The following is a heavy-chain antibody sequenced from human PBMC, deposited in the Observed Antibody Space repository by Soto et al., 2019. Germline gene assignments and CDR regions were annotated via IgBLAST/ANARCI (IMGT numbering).Heavy chain of an antibody. Sequence: PGGSLRLTCAVSGFTFSDYYMSWIRQAPGKGLEWVSYISSSSSYTKYADSVKGRSTISRDNAKNSLYLEMNSLRAEDTAVYYCARRWENHFDYWGQGTLVTVSS. CDR2: ISSSSSYT. CDR1: GFTFSDYY. D-gene: IGHD1-26*01. V-gene: IGHV3-11*03. J-gene: IGHJ4*02. CDR3: ARRWENHFDY.